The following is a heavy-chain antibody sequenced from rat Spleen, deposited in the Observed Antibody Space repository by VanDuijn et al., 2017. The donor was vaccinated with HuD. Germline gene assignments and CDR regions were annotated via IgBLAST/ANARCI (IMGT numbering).Heavy chain of an antibody. V-gene: IGHV5-58*01. D-gene: IGHD1-12*02. CDR3: TIGSHYHDVPYYYEY. CDR1: GFTFSSYW. J-gene: IGHJ2*01. CDR2: INTDGGST. Sequence: EVQLVESGGGLVHPGRSLQLSCVASGFTFSSYWMYWIRQAPGKGLEWVSSINTDGGSTYYPDSVKGRFTISRDNAKSTLYLQMNSLRSEDTATYYCTIGSHYHDVPYYYEYWGQGVMVTVSA.